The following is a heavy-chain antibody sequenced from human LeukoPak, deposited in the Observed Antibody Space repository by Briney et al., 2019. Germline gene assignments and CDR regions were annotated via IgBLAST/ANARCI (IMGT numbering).Heavy chain of an antibody. CDR2: IGAYNGNT. J-gene: IGHJ4*02. D-gene: IGHD6-13*01. CDR3: ARSIAAAGPFDY. V-gene: IGHV1-18*01. CDR1: VYTFTSYG. Sequence: GAAVKVSCKASVYTFTSYGIGWVRQAPGQGREGMGWIGAYNGNTNYAQKLQGRVTMTTDTSTSTAYMELRSLRSDDTAVYYCARSIAAAGPFDYWGQGTLVTVSS.